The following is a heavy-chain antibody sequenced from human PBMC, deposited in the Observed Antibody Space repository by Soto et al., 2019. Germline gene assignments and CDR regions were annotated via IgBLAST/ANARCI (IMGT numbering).Heavy chain of an antibody. J-gene: IGHJ6*02. CDR3: AKHLRRGRSSGWYAVLNYYNGLDV. D-gene: IGHD6-19*01. Sequence: QVQLVKSGAEVKKPGASVKVSCKASGYTFTGYGIRWARQAPGQGLAWMGWISAYNGNTNYAQKLQGRVTMTTDTSTSTAYLELRSQRSDDTAVYYGAKHLRRGRSSGWYAVLNYYNGLDVRGQGTTVTVSS. V-gene: IGHV1-18*01. CDR1: GYTFTGYG. CDR2: ISAYNGNT.